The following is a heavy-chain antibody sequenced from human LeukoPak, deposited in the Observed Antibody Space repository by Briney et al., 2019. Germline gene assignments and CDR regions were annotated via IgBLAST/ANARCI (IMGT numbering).Heavy chain of an antibody. CDR1: GFSLRTSGMR. J-gene: IGHJ4*02. CDR3: ARIPTYGDYAYFDY. V-gene: IGHV2-70*04. CDR2: IDWDDDK. Sequence: SGPTLVNPPQTLTLTCTFSGFSLRTSGMRVSWIRQPPGKALEWLSRIDWDDDKFYNTSLKTRLTISKDTSKNQVVLTMTNMDPVDTATYYCARIPTYGDYAYFDYWGQGTLVTVSS. D-gene: IGHD4-17*01.